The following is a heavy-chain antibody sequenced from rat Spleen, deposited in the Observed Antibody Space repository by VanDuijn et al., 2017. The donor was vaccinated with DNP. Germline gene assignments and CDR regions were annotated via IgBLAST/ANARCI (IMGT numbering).Heavy chain of an antibody. CDR1: GFTFSDYF. CDR2: ISYEGSST. D-gene: IGHD4-3*01. V-gene: IGHV5-22*01. J-gene: IGHJ2*01. Sequence: EVQLVESGGGLVLPGRSLKLSCAASGFTFSDYFMAWVRQAPKKGLEWVASISYEGSSTYYGDSVKGRITISRDDAKNTLYLQMDSLRSEDTATYYCATHGFGYFDYWGQGVVVTVSS. CDR3: ATHGFGYFDY.